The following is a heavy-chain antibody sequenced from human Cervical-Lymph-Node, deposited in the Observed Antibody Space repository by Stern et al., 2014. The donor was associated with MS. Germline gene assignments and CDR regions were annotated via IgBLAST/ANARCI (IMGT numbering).Heavy chain of an antibody. CDR3: ASFVATGGSGSFDY. D-gene: IGHD3-10*01. V-gene: IGHV1-18*01. CDR1: GYTFINYG. J-gene: IGHJ4*02. CDR2: VSVHNGKT. Sequence: QDQLVQSGVEVQKPGASVKVSCTASGYTFINYGIGWVRQAPGQGLEWMGWVSVHNGKTKYAQNLQGRVTMTTDTSTSTVYMELRSLRSDDTAVYYCASFVATGGSGSFDYWGQGTLVTVSS.